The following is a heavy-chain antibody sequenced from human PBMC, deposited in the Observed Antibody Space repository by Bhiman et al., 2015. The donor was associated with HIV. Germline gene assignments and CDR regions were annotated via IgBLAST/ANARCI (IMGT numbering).Heavy chain of an antibody. CDR1: GFTFDEHA. CDR2: ISWNSRSI. CDR3: AVANQGAIAAAGFDY. Sequence: VQLVESGGGFVQPGRSLRLSCAASGFTFDEHAMHWVRQVPGKGLEWVSGISWNSRSIGYADSVKGRFTISRDNAKNSLYLQMNSLRAEDTAVYYCAVANQGAIAAAGFDYWGQGTLVTVSS. D-gene: IGHD6-13*01. J-gene: IGHJ4*02. V-gene: IGHV3-9*01.